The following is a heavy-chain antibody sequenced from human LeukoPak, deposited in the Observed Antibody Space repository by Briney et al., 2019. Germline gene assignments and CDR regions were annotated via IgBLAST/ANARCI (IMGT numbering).Heavy chain of an antibody. CDR2: IYTSGNT. CDR3: ARGSSGY. CDR1: DGYISAYY. D-gene: IGHD5/OR15-5a*01. J-gene: IGHJ4*02. V-gene: IGHV4-4*07. Sequence: PSENLSLTCTVSDGYISAYYWSWIRQPAGKGLEWIGRIYTSGNTNYNPSLKSRVTMSIDTSKNQFSLRLSSVTAADTAVYYCARGSSGYWGQGTLVTVSS.